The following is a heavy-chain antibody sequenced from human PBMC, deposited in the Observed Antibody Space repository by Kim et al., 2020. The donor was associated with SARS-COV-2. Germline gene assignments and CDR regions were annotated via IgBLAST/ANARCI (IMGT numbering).Heavy chain of an antibody. J-gene: IGHJ6*03. CDR3: AKEKYYDYIWGSYRRLSYYMDV. Sequence: GGSLRLSCAASGFTFSSYGMHWVRQAPGKGLEWVAVISYDGSNKYYADSVKGRFTISRDNSKNTLYLQMNSLRAEDTAVYYCAKEKYYDYIWGSYRRLSYYMDVWGKGTTVTVSS. D-gene: IGHD3-16*02. CDR2: ISYDGSNK. CDR1: GFTFSSYG. V-gene: IGHV3-30*18.